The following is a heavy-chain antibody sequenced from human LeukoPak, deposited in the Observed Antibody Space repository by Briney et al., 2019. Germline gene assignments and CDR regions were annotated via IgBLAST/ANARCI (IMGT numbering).Heavy chain of an antibody. D-gene: IGHD6-19*01. Sequence: SETLSLTCAVYGGSFSGYYWSWIRQPPGKGLEWIGEINHSGSTNYNPSLKRRVTISVDTSKNQFSLKLSSVPAADTAVYYCARGRYSSGWYLGYYFDYWGQGTLVTVSS. CDR2: INHSGST. V-gene: IGHV4-34*01. J-gene: IGHJ4*02. CDR3: ARGRYSSGWYLGYYFDY. CDR1: GGSFSGYY.